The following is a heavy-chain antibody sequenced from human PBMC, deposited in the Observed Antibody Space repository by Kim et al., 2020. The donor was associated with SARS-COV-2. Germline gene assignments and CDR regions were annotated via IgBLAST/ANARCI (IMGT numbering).Heavy chain of an antibody. J-gene: IGHJ6*02. CDR1: GFTFSSQE. CDR3: AAGTKLTAGGLDV. V-gene: IGHV3-48*03. D-gene: IGHD3-10*01. CDR2: ISSSGNTI. Sequence: GGSLRLSCAASGFTFSSQEMNWVRQAPGKGLEWVSYISSSGNTIYYSDSVKGRFTISRDNAKNSLYLQMNTMRAEDTAIYYCAAGTKLTAGGLDVWGQVT.